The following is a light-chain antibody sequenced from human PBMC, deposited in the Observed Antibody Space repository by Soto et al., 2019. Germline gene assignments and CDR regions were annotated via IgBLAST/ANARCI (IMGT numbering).Light chain of an antibody. Sequence: EIVLTQSPATLSLSPGERATLSCRASQTVSSSLAWYQQKPGQAPRLLISEASNRATGIPARFSGSGSGADFTLTISSLQSEDFAVYYCQQYNNWPRTFGQGTKVDIK. CDR3: QQYNNWPRT. J-gene: IGKJ1*01. CDR2: EAS. CDR1: QTVSSS. V-gene: IGKV3-11*01.